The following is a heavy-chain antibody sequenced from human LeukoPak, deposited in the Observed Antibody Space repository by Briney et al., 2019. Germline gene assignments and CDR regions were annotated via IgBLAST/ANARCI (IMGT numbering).Heavy chain of an antibody. V-gene: IGHV4-59*01. Sequence: KSSETLSLTCTVSGVSISSYYWSWIRQPPGKGLEWIGYIYYTGSTNYNPSLKSRVTTSVDTSKNQFSLKLSSVTAADTAVYYCARGQHAFDIWGQGTMVTVSS. CDR3: ARGQHAFDI. CDR1: GVSISSYY. J-gene: IGHJ3*02. CDR2: IYYTGST.